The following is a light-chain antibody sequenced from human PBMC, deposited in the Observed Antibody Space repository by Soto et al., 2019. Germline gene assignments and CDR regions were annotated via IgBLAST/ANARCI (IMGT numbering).Light chain of an antibody. Sequence: QSVLTQPPSVSAAPGQRVTISCSGSASNIGNNSVSWYQQLPGAAPKLLIYDDNNRPSGIPDRFSGSKSGTSATLGITGLQTGDEADDYCGTWETSLPAWVFGPGTKLTVL. J-gene: IGLJ1*01. CDR2: DDN. V-gene: IGLV1-51*01. CDR3: GTWETSLPAWV. CDR1: ASNIGNNS.